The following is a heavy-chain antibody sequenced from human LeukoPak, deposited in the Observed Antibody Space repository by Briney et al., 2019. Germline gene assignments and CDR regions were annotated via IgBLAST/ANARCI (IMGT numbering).Heavy chain of an antibody. Sequence: PGGSLRLSCAASGLTFSNYGMHWVRQAPGKGLEWVAFIRYDGSDKFYADSVKGRFTISRDNSKNTLYLQMNSLRAEDTAVYYCARGLTTVTTYYYYMDVWGKGTTVTVSS. CDR2: IRYDGSDK. D-gene: IGHD4-17*01. CDR3: ARGLTTVTTYYYYMDV. CDR1: GLTFSNYG. V-gene: IGHV3-30*02. J-gene: IGHJ6*03.